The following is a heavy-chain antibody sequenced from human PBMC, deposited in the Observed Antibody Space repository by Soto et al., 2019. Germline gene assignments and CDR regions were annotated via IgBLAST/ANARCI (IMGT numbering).Heavy chain of an antibody. CDR1: GFTFSSYG. J-gene: IGHJ5*02. CDR3: AKTLGYCSGGSCSFDWFDP. V-gene: IGHV3-30*18. Sequence: QVQLVESGGGVVQPGRSLRLSCAASGFTFSSYGMHWVRQAPGKGLEWVAVISYDGSNKYYADSVKGRFTISRDNSKNTLYMHMNSLRAEDTAVYYCAKTLGYCSGGSCSFDWFDPWGQGTLVTVSS. D-gene: IGHD2-15*01. CDR2: ISYDGSNK.